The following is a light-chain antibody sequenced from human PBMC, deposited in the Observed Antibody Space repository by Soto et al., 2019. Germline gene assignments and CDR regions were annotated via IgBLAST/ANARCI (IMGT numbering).Light chain of an antibody. CDR3: QQYNSYWT. V-gene: IGKV1-5*01. CDR1: QRISSW. J-gene: IGKJ1*01. Sequence: DIHMTQSPSTLSATLGDRVTITFRASQRISSWLAWYQQKPGKAPKLLIYDVSSLESGVPSRFSGSGSGTEFTLTISSLQPDDFATYYCQQYNSYWTFGQGTKVDIK. CDR2: DVS.